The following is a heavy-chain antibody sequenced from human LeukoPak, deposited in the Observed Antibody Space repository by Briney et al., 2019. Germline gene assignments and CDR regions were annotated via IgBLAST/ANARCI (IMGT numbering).Heavy chain of an antibody. CDR3: ARGGDMVSTIEGY. Sequence: ASVRVSCKASGYTFNSYGINWVRQAPGQGLEWMGWISAWNGNRVYAQKFQDRVTMTTDTSTSTAYMELRSLRSDDTAVYYCARGGDMVSTIEGYWGQGTLVTVSS. V-gene: IGHV1-18*01. CDR1: GYTFNSYG. J-gene: IGHJ4*02. D-gene: IGHD5/OR15-5a*01. CDR2: ISAWNGNR.